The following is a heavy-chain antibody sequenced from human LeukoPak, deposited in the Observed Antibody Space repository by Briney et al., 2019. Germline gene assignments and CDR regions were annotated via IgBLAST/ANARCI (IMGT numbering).Heavy chain of an antibody. Sequence: GGSLRLSCAASGFTVSSNYMRWVRQAPGKGLEWVSVIYSGGSTYYADSVKGRFTISRDNSKNTLYLQMNSLRAEDTAVYYCASTLQRYLTYDYVSSGFDYWGQGTLVTVSS. D-gene: IGHD3-22*01. CDR1: GFTVSSNY. V-gene: IGHV3-53*01. CDR2: IYSGGST. CDR3: ASTLQRYLTYDYVSSGFDY. J-gene: IGHJ4*02.